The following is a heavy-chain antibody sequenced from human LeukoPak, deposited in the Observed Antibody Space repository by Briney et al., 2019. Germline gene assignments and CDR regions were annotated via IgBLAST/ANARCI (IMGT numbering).Heavy chain of an antibody. CDR3: ARDPYSSGWYKDAFDI. J-gene: IGHJ3*02. CDR2: ISGSSSYI. CDR1: GFTFSSYS. Sequence: GGSLRLSCAASGFTFSSYSMNWVRQAPGKGLEWVSSISGSSSYINYADSVKGRFTISRDNAQNSLFLQLNSLRAEDTAVYYCARDPYSSGWYKDAFDIWGQGTLVTVSS. D-gene: IGHD6-19*01. V-gene: IGHV3-21*01.